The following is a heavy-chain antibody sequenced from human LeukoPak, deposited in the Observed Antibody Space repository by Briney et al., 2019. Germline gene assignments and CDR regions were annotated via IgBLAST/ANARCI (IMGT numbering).Heavy chain of an antibody. CDR3: ARHAREKAWSGYYTTWFDP. D-gene: IGHD3-3*01. V-gene: IGHV4-31*03. CDR2: IYYSGST. CDR1: GGSISSGGYY. Sequence: PSQTLSLTCTVSGGSISSGGYYWSWIRQHPGKGLEWIGYIYYSGSTNYNPSLKSRVTISIDTSKKRFSLKLSSVTAADTAVYYCARHAREKAWSGYYTTWFDPWGQGTLVTVSP. J-gene: IGHJ5*02.